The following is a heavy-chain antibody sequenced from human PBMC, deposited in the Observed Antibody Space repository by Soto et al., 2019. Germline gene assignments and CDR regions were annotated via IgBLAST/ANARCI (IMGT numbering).Heavy chain of an antibody. V-gene: IGHV1-2*02. J-gene: IGHJ5*02. CDR2: INPYSGGA. CDR3: ARVIRGAYYNSPLDT. D-gene: IGHD3-10*01. CDR1: GYTFTGYF. Sequence: GGLVKVSCKASGYTFTGYFMHWVRQAPGQGLEWMGWINPYSGGADYAQSFQGRVTMTRDTSISTVYMELSRLRFDDTAVYYCARVIRGAYYNSPLDTWGQGTVVTVSS.